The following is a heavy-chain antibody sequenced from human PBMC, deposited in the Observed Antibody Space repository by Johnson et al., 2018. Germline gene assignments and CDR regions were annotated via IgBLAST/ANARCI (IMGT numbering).Heavy chain of an antibody. J-gene: IGHJ3*02. CDR1: RFTFSHYW. V-gene: IGHV3-74*01. CDR3: TRGSLGAFDM. D-gene: IGHD6-6*01. CDR2: IHSDGSNT. Sequence: VQLQESGGGLVQPGGSLRLSCAASRFTFSHYWMHWVRQAPGKGLVWVSRIHSDGSNTNYADSVKGRFTISRDNAKNMLYLQMNSLRVEDTAVYYCTRGSLGAFDMWGQGTMVTVSS.